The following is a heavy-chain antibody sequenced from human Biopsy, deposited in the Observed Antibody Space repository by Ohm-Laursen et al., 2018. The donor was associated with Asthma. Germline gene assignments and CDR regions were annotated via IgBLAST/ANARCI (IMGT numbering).Heavy chain of an antibody. CDR1: GGSVSSGSYY. CDR2: ISYSGST. J-gene: IGHJ2*01. V-gene: IGHV4-61*01. D-gene: IGHD2-15*01. Sequence: GTLSLTCPVSGGSVSSGSYYWSWIRQPPGKGLAWVSYISYSGSTDYNPSLKSRLTISMDTSKNQFSLKLSSVTAADAAVYYCARVPTTLRYFDLWGRGTLVTVSS. CDR3: ARVPTTLRYFDL.